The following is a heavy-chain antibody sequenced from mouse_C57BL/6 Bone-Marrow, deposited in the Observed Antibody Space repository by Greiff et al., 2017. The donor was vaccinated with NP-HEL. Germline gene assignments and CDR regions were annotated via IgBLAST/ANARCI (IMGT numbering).Heavy chain of an antibody. CDR1: GYTFTSYW. D-gene: IGHD2-4*01. V-gene: IGHV1-69*01. CDR2: IDPSDSYT. Sequence: QVQLKQPGAELVMPGASVKLSCKASGYTFTSYWMHWVKQRPGQGLEWIGEIDPSDSYTNYNQKFKGKSTLTVDKSSSTAYMQLSSLTSEDSAVYYCARSGDYDGYYYAMDYWGQGTSVTVSS. CDR3: ARSGDYDGYYYAMDY. J-gene: IGHJ4*01.